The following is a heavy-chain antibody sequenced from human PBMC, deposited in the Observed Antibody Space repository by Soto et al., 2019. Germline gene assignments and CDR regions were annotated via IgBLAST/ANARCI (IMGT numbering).Heavy chain of an antibody. CDR2: INHSGVT. J-gene: IGHJ6*02. V-gene: IGHV4-34*01. Sequence: QVQLQQWGAGLLKPSGTLSLTCAVYGGSFSGYYWSWIRQPPGKGLEGIGEINHSGVTNYKPSLKRRVTISVDTSKNQFSLQLKSVTAADTALYYCARFSGSYYYAMDVWGQGSTVTVSS. D-gene: IGHD6-19*01. CDR1: GGSFSGYY. CDR3: ARFSGSYYYAMDV.